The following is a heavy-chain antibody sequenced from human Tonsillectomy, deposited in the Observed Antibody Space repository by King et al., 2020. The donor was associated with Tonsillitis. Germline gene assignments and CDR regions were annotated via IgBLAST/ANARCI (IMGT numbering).Heavy chain of an antibody. V-gene: IGHV3-30*04. Sequence: VQLVESGGGVVQPGTSLRLSCEVSAFTFRTYVLDWVRQAPGKGLEWVAVISYDGKNKVYAESVKGRFTISRDNSKNTLFMQLNSLRPEDTAVYYCAVRCDCSDSNCYNAFYIWGQGTMVTVSS. J-gene: IGHJ3*02. D-gene: IGHD2-2*02. CDR3: AVRCDCSDSNCYNAFYI. CDR2: ISYDGKNK. CDR1: AFTFRTYV.